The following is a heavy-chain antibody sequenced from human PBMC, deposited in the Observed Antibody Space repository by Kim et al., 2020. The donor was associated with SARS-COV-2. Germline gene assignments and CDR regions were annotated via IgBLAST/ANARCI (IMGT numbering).Heavy chain of an antibody. Sequence: GGSLRLSCAASGFIFSGSAMHWVRQASGKGLEWVGRIRSKANSYATAYAASVKGRFTISRDDSKTTTYLQMNSLKTEDTAVYYCIRVPGTTLDFWAAFD. CDR1: GFIFSGSA. CDR3: IRVPGTTLDFWAAFD. J-gene: IGHJ3*02. D-gene: IGHD1-1*01. CDR2: IRSKANSYAT. V-gene: IGHV3-73*01.